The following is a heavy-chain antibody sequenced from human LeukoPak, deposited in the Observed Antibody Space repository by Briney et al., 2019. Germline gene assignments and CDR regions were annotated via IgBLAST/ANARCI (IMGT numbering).Heavy chain of an antibody. V-gene: IGHV3-23*01. J-gene: IGHJ4*02. Sequence: GGSLRLSCAASGFTVSSNYMSWVRQAPGKGLEWVSAISGSGGSTYYADSVKGRFTISRDNSKNTLYLQMNSLRAEDTAVYYCAKVFTARPQYYFDYWGQGTLVTVSS. CDR3: AKVFTARPQYYFDY. D-gene: IGHD6-6*01. CDR2: ISGSGGST. CDR1: GFTVSSNY.